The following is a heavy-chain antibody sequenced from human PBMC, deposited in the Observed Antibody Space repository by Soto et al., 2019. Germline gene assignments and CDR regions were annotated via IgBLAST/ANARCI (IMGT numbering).Heavy chain of an antibody. V-gene: IGHV5-10-1*01. D-gene: IGHD2-8*01. Sequence: YWISRVRKMPGKGLEWMGRIDPSDSYTNYSPSFQGHVTISADKSISTAYLQWSSLKASDTAMYYSARHASFHYGIGVSGQAPT. CDR3: ARHASFHYGIGV. CDR1: YW. J-gene: IGHJ6*02. CDR2: IDPSDSYT.